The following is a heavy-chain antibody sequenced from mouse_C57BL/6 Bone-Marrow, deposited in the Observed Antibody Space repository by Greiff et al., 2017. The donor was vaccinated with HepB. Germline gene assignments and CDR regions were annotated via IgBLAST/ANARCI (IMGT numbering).Heavy chain of an antibody. V-gene: IGHV1-76*01. Sequence: VQLQQSGAELVRPGASVKLSCKASGYTFTDYYINWVKQRPGQGLEWIARIYPGSGNTYYNEKFKGKATLTAEKSSSTAYMQLSSLTSEDSAVYFCARGHYYGSSYYAMDYWGQGTSVTVSS. CDR2: IYPGSGNT. CDR3: ARGHYYGSSYYAMDY. D-gene: IGHD1-1*01. J-gene: IGHJ4*01. CDR1: GYTFTDYY.